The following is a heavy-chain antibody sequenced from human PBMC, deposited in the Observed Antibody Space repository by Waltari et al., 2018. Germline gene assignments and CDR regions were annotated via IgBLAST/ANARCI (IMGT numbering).Heavy chain of an antibody. J-gene: IGHJ6*01. V-gene: IGHV3-11*04. Sequence: QVQLVESGGGSVKPGGPLRLSCTASGFSFSEYAMSWVRQAPGKGLEWIANTTSSGSRGHYADSVRGRFTISRDNAKNSLLLDMSSLRVEDTAVYFCVRDRVHFGMDVWGQGTTVIVSS. CDR2: TTSSGSRG. CDR1: GFSFSEYA. CDR3: VRDRVHFGMDV.